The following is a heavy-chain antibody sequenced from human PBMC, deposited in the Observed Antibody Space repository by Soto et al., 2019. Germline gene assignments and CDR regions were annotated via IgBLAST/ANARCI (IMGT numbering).Heavy chain of an antibody. CDR3: ARYEQFYEH. CDR2: ISYSGTT. J-gene: IGHJ1*01. D-gene: IGHD5-12*01. V-gene: IGHV4-59*08. Sequence: QVQLQESGPGLVKPSETLSLTCTVSGGSISGFKWSWIRQPPGKGLEWIGYISYSGTTNYNPSLKSRVTMSVDTSKNQFSLKLSSVTAADTAVYYCARYEQFYEHWGQGTLVTVSS. CDR1: GGSISGFK.